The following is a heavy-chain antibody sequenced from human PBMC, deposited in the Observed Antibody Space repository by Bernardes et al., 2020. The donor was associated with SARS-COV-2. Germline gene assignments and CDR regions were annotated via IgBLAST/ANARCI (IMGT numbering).Heavy chain of an antibody. J-gene: IGHJ4*02. CDR3: ARDSPPTYDFWRGYHYFDY. CDR1: GFTFSSYS. CDR2: ISSSSSYI. D-gene: IGHD3-3*01. V-gene: IGHV3-21*01. Sequence: GGSLRLSCAASGFTFSSYSMNWVRQAPGKGLEWVSSISSSSSYIYYADSVKGRFTISRDNAKNSLYLQMNSLRAEDTAVYYCARDSPPTYDFWRGYHYFDYWGQGTLVTVSS.